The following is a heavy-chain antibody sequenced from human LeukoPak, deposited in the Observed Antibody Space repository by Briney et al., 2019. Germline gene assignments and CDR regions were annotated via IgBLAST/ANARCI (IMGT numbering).Heavy chain of an antibody. Sequence: PGGSLRLSCTASGFSFSTYSMNWVRQAPGKGLEWVSYIVGSSRSIYYADSVKGRFTISRDNAKNSLYLQMDSLRAEDTAVYHCATDSPETAAFDYWGQGTLVTVSS. V-gene: IGHV3-48*04. CDR2: IVGSSRSI. D-gene: IGHD1-1*01. CDR3: ATDSPETAAFDY. J-gene: IGHJ4*02. CDR1: GFSFSTYS.